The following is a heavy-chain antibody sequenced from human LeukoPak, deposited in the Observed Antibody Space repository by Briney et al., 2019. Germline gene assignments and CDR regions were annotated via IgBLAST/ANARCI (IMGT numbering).Heavy chain of an antibody. CDR3: ARAGDYDSSGYYGD. V-gene: IGHV4-30-2*01. CDR2: IYHSGST. Sequence: SQTLSLTCAVSGGSISSGGYSWSWIRQPPGKGLEWIGYIYHSGSTYYNPSLKSRVTISVDRSKNQFSLKLSSVTAADTAVYYCARAGDYDSSGYYGDWGQGTLVTVSS. CDR1: GGSISSGGYS. D-gene: IGHD3-22*01. J-gene: IGHJ4*02.